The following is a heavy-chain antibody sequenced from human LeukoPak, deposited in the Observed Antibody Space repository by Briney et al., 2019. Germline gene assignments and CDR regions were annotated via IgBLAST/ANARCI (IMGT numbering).Heavy chain of an antibody. D-gene: IGHD6-13*01. CDR2: IIPMFDTT. Sequence: ASVKVSCKASGGSFTSYAISWVRQAPGQGLEWMGGIIPMFDTTKYAQKFQGRVTMTRDTSISTAYMELSRLRSDDTAVYYCASSAIAAAGIGFDPWGQGTLVTVSS. V-gene: IGHV1-69*05. CDR3: ASSAIAAAGIGFDP. CDR1: GGSFTSYA. J-gene: IGHJ5*02.